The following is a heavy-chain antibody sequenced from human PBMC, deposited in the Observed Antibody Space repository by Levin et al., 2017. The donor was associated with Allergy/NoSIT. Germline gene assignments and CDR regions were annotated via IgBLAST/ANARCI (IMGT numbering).Heavy chain of an antibody. J-gene: IGHJ4*02. CDR3: AKDRDGGVVIATFDY. Sequence: GGSLRLSCAASGFTFDDYAMHWVRQAPGKGLEWVSGISWNSGSIGYADSVKGRFTISRDNAKNSLYLQMNSLRAEDTALYYCAKDRDGGVVIATFDYWGQGTLVTVSS. D-gene: IGHD3-3*01. CDR2: ISWNSGSI. CDR1: GFTFDDYA. V-gene: IGHV3-9*01.